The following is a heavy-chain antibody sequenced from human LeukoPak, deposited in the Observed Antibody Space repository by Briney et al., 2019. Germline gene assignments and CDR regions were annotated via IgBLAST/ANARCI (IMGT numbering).Heavy chain of an antibody. D-gene: IGHD1-26*01. Sequence: PGGSLRLSCAASGFTVSSNYMSWVRQAPGKGLEWVSVIYSGGSTYYADSVKGRFTISRDNSKNTLYLQMNSLRAEDTAVYYCARASNSGSPYYFDYWGQGTLVTVSS. V-gene: IGHV3-66*02. CDR3: ARASNSGSPYYFDY. CDR2: IYSGGST. J-gene: IGHJ4*02. CDR1: GFTVSSNY.